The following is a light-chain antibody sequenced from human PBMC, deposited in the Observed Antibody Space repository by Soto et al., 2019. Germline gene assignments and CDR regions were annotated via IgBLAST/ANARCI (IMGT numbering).Light chain of an antibody. Sequence: QLVLTQPASVSGSPGQSITISCTGTSSDVGRYNYVSWYQQHPGKVPKLMIYEVSNRPSGVSNRFSGSKSGNTASLTISGLQAEDEADYYCSSYTSSSTYVFGTGTKLTVL. V-gene: IGLV2-14*01. J-gene: IGLJ1*01. CDR2: EVS. CDR3: SSYTSSSTYV. CDR1: SSDVGRYNY.